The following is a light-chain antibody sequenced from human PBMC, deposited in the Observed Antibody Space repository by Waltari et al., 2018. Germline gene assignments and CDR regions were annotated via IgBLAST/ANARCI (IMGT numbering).Light chain of an antibody. CDR1: NSDLGGFNF. J-gene: IGLJ3*02. V-gene: IGLV2-14*03. CDR2: DVR. Sequence: QSALTQPASVSGSPGQSITISCTGTNSDLGGFNFVSWYQQHPGKAPKLMIYDVRNRPSGASYRFSGSKSGNTASLTISGLQAEDEADYYCSSYTSSSTWVFGGGTKLTVL. CDR3: SSYTSSSTWV.